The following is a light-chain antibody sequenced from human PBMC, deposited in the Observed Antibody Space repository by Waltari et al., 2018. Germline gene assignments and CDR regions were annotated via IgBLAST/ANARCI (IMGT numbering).Light chain of an antibody. CDR3: TSYASSSTLV. J-gene: IGLJ2*01. CDR2: DVG. CDR1: RSDVGGYNY. V-gene: IGLV2-14*03. Sequence: QSALPQPASVSGSPGQSITISCTGIRSDVGGYNYVSWYQQHPGKAPKVMIYDVGYRPSGVSSRFSGSKSGNTASLTISGLQAEDEADYYCTSYASSSTLVFGGGTKLTVL.